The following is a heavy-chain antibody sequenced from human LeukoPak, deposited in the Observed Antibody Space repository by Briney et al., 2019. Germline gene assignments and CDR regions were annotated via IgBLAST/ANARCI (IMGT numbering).Heavy chain of an antibody. V-gene: IGHV3-48*03. J-gene: IGHJ4*02. CDR1: GFTFSSYE. CDR2: ISSSGSII. CDR3: ARVQRTYYFDY. Sequence: GGSLRLSCAASGFTFSSYEVNWVRQAPGKGLEWVSYISSSGSIIYYADSVKGRFTISRDNDKNSLYLQMNSLRAEDTAMYYCARVQRTYYFDYWGQGTLVTVSS.